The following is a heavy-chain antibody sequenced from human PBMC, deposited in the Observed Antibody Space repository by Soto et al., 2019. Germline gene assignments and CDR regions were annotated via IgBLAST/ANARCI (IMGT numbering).Heavy chain of an antibody. D-gene: IGHD1-26*01. V-gene: IGHV1-3*01. CDR1: GYTFTTYA. CDR3: GRSVVGATGEILYNAADV. CDR2: INPASGHT. J-gene: IGHJ6*02. Sequence: QVQLVQSGAEVKKPGASVKVSCKASGYTFTTYALHWVRQAPGQRPEWMGWINPASGHTKYSKRVQDRVTITRNTPASTGYMQFSSLRPEDTAVYYCGRSVVGATGEILYNAADVWGQGTTVTVSS.